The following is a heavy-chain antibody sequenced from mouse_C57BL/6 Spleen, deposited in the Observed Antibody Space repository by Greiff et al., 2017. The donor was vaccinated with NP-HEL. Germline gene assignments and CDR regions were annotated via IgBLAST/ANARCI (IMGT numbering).Heavy chain of an antibody. J-gene: IGHJ4*01. V-gene: IGHV1-18*01. CDR3: ARPGLRYYAMDY. Sequence: EVQLQQSGPELVKPVASVKIPCKASGYTFTDYNMDWVKQSHGKSLEWIGDINPNNGGTIYNQKFKGKATLTVDKSSSTAYMELRSLTSEDTAVYYCARPGLRYYAMDYWGQGTSVTVSS. CDR2: INPNNGGT. CDR1: GYTFTDYN. D-gene: IGHD1-1*01.